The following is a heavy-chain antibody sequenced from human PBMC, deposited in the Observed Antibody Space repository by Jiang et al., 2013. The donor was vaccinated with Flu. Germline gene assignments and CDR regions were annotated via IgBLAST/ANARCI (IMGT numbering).Heavy chain of an antibody. Sequence: LLKPSETLSLMCAVYGGSFSGYYCNWFRQPPGKALEWIGDISHSGRANYNPSLSGRVTISHDTSKKEFSLELRSVTAADTATYYCGLVTEPIPLTDYWGQGTLVTVSS. J-gene: IGHJ4*02. CDR1: GGSFSGYY. V-gene: IGHV4-34*01. CDR3: GLVTEPIPLTDY. CDR2: ISHSGRA. D-gene: IGHD2-21*01.